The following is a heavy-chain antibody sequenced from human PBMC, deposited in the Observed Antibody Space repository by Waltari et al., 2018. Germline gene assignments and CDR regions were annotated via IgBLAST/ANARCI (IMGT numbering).Heavy chain of an antibody. CDR1: GGSFSGYY. Sequence: QVQLQQWGAGLLKPSETLSLTCAVYGGSFSGYYWSWIRQPPGKGLEWIGESNHSGSTNYNPARKSRVTISVDTSKNQFSLKLSAVTAADTAVYYCARGKTLGYWGQGTLVTVSS. CDR3: ARGKTLGY. J-gene: IGHJ4*02. CDR2: SNHSGST. V-gene: IGHV4-34*01. D-gene: IGHD3-10*01.